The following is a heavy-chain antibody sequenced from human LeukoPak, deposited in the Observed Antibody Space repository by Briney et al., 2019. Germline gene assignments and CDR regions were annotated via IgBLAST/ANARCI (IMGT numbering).Heavy chain of an antibody. V-gene: IGHV3-21*01. D-gene: IGHD2-15*01. Sequence: PGGTLRLSCAASGFTFSSYSMNWVRQAPGKGLEWVSSISSSSSYIYYADSVKGRFTISRDNAKNSLYLQMNSLRAEDTAVYYCAREPAHCSGGSCYGGLYYFDDWGQGTLVTVSS. CDR1: GFTFSSYS. J-gene: IGHJ4*02. CDR2: ISSSSSYI. CDR3: AREPAHCSGGSCYGGLYYFDD.